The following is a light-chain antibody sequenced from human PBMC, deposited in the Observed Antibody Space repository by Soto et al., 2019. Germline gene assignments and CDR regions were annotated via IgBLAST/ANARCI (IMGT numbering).Light chain of an antibody. V-gene: IGKV1-5*01. CDR1: QSISRW. CDR2: DAS. CDR3: HSRA. J-gene: IGKJ5*01. Sequence: DIQMTQSPSTLSASVGYIVTITCRASQSISRWLAWYQQKPGKAPKLLIYDASTLESGVPSRFSGSGSETEFTLTISRLQPDDFATYFCHSRAFGQGTRLEI.